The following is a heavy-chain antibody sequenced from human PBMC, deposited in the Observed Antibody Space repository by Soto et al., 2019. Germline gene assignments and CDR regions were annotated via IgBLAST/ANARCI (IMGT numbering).Heavy chain of an antibody. Sequence: EVQLLEPGGGLVQPGGSLRLSCEVSGFTFTSYAMSWVRQAPDKGLEWVSTIGISGDTYYADSVKGRFTISRDNSKNTLYLHMSSLRAEDTALYFCAKDGTTAGIHYYGMDLWGQGTTVTVSS. D-gene: IGHD2-2*02. CDR2: IGISGDT. V-gene: IGHV3-23*01. CDR3: AKDGTTAGIHYYGMDL. J-gene: IGHJ6*01. CDR1: GFTFTSYA.